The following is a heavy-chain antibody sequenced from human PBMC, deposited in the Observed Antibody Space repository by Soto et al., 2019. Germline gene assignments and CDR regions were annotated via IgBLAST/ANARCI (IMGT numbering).Heavy chain of an antibody. J-gene: IGHJ4*02. V-gene: IGHV5-51*01. CDR3: ARTFGGHLYSFDF. Sequence: PGESLKISCKGSGYTFTSNWIGWVRQMPGKGLYWMGFIYPGDSETRYSPSFQGQVTISADKSINTAYLQWSSLKASDTAIYYCARTFGGHLYSFDFWGQGTLVTVSS. CDR1: GYTFTSNW. CDR2: IYPGDSET. D-gene: IGHD3-16*01.